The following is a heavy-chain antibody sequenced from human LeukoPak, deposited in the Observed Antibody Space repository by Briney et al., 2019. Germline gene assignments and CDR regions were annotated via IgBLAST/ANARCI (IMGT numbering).Heavy chain of an antibody. D-gene: IGHD3-16*01. Sequence: GSLRLSCAASGFTFSSYEMNWGRQAPGKGLEGVSYINSSGSTIYYPDSVKGRFTISSDNAKNSLYLQMNGLRAGDTAVYYCARGLGPHYWGQGTLVTVSS. CDR2: INSSGSTI. J-gene: IGHJ4*02. V-gene: IGHV3-48*03. CDR3: ARGLGPHY. CDR1: GFTFSSYE.